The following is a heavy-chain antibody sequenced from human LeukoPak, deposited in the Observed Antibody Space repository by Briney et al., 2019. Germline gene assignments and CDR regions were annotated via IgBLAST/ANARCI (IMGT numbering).Heavy chain of an antibody. D-gene: IGHD2-2*01. Sequence: SSETLPLTCTVSGGSISSSSYYWGWIRQPPGKGLEWIGSIYYSGSTYYNPSLKSRVTISVDTSKNQFSLKLSSVTAADTAVYYCARAAAGYCSSTSCSRGNYFDYWGQGTLVTVSS. CDR2: IYYSGST. CDR3: ARAAAGYCSSTSCSRGNYFDY. CDR1: GGSISSSSYY. V-gene: IGHV4-39*07. J-gene: IGHJ4*02.